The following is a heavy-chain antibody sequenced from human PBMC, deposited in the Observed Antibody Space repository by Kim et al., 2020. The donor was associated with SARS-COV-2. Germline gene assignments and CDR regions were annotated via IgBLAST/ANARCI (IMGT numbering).Heavy chain of an antibody. Sequence: SETLSLTCTVSGGSISSYYWSWIRQPPGKGLEWIGYIYYSGSTNYNPSLKSRVTISVDTSKNQFSLKLSSVTAADTAVYYCARADGGNSGIGYWGQGTLVTVSS. J-gene: IGHJ4*02. CDR3: ARADGGNSGIGY. D-gene: IGHD2-21*02. V-gene: IGHV4-59*13. CDR1: GGSISSYY. CDR2: IYYSGST.